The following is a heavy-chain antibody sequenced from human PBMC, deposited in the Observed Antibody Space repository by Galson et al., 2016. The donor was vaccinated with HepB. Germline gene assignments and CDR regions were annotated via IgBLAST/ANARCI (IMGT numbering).Heavy chain of an antibody. V-gene: IGHV3-48*02. CDR2: ISSSSSSI. CDR3: ARESLSSNWYGAFDI. CDR1: GFPFSNYA. D-gene: IGHD6-13*01. Sequence: SLRLSCAAYGFPFSNYAMSWVRQAPGKGLEWVSYISSSSSSIYIADSVKGRFTVSRDNAKNSLYLQMNSLKDVDTAVYYCARESLSSNWYGAFDIWGQGTMVTVSS. J-gene: IGHJ3*02.